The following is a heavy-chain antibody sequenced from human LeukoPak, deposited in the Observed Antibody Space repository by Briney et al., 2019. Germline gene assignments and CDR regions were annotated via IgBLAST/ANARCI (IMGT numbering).Heavy chain of an antibody. CDR1: GFNFSGYG. J-gene: IGHJ6*02. CDR3: ARDGAYTAMVNGGMDV. V-gene: IGHV3-30*02. CDR2: IRYDGTNK. Sequence: PGGSLRLSCGASGFNFSGYGMHWVRQAPGEGLEWVAFIRYDGTNKYYADSVKGRFTISRDNSKNTLYLQMNSLRAEDTAVYYCARDGAYTAMVNGGMDVWGQGTTVTVSS. D-gene: IGHD5-18*01.